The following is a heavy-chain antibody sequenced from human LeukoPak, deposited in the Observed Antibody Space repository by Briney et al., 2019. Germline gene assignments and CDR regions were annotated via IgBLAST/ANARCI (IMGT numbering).Heavy chain of an antibody. CDR3: TRHDSLRPWIPFLDP. Sequence: SETPSLTCAVYGGSFSGYYWGWIRQPPGKGLEWIGEINHSGSTNYNPSLKSRVTISVDTSKNQFSLKLSSVTAADTAVYYCTRHDSLRPWIPFLDPWGQGTLVTVSS. CDR2: INHSGST. V-gene: IGHV4-34*01. J-gene: IGHJ5*02. CDR1: GGSFSGYY. D-gene: IGHD5-18*01.